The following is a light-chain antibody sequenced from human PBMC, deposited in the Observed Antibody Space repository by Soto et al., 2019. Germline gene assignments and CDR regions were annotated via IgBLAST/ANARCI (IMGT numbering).Light chain of an antibody. CDR2: EES. J-gene: IGKJ3*01. Sequence: EIVLTQSTGSLSLSPGERATLSCRATQTVDNHLDWYQQRPGQAPRLLIYEESIRATGIPARFSGSGSGTDFTLTISSLEPADFAIYYCQQRSGWPPTFGPGTKVEFK. CDR1: QTVDNH. CDR3: QQRSGWPPT. V-gene: IGKV3-11*01.